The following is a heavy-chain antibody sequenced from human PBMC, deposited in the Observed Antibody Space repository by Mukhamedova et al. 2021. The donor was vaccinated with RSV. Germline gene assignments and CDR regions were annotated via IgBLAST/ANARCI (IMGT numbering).Heavy chain of an antibody. V-gene: IGHV1-46*01. CDR2: GGST. Sequence: GGSTSYAQKFQGRVTMTRDTSTSTVYMELSSLRSEDPAVYYCARGRGSWYANDYWGQGTLVTVSS. CDR3: ARGRGSWYANDY. D-gene: IGHD6-13*01. J-gene: IGHJ4*02.